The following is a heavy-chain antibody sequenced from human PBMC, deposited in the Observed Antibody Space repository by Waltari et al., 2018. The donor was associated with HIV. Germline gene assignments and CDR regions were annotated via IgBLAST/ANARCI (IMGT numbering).Heavy chain of an antibody. CDR2: INHSGST. CDR1: GGSFSGYY. CDR3: ARGNTKRLAGSSGYGA. Sequence: QVQLQQWGAGLLKPSETLSLTCAVYGGSFSGYYWSWIRQPPGKGLEWIGEINHSGSTNYNPSLKSRVTISVDTSKNQFSLKLSSVTAADTAVYYCARGNTKRLAGSSGYGAWGQGTLVTVSS. V-gene: IGHV4-34*01. J-gene: IGHJ5*02. D-gene: IGHD3-22*01.